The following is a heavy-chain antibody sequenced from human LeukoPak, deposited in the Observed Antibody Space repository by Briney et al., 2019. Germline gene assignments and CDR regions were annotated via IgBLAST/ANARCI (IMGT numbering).Heavy chain of an antibody. CDR3: VRPDRIFGVPAAFDA. V-gene: IGHV1-69*13. Sequence: SVKVSCKASRGSFSDYPINWVRQAPGQGLEWLGGIIPKYSASNYAQAFQGRVTITADESTNTVYMEMSGLRPDDTAVYYCVRPDRIFGVPAAFDAWGQGTLVAVSS. CDR2: IIPKYSAS. CDR1: RGSFSDYP. D-gene: IGHD3-3*02. J-gene: IGHJ3*01.